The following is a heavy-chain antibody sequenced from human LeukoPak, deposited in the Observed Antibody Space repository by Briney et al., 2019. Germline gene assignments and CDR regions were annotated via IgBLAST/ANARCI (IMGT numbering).Heavy chain of an antibody. V-gene: IGHV3-30*03. D-gene: IGHD6-13*01. J-gene: IGHJ4*02. CDR2: ISYDGSNK. Sequence: GGSLRLSCAASGFTFSTYGMHWVRQAPGKGLEWAAVISYDGSNKYYADSVKGRFTISRDNSKNTLYLQMNSLRAEDTAVYYCASASSHRIAAGGDYWGQGTLVTVSS. CDR3: ASASSHRIAAGGDY. CDR1: GFTFSTYG.